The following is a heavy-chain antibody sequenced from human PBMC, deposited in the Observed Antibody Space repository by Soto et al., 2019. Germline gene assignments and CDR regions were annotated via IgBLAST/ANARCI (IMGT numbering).Heavy chain of an antibody. CDR1: GGTFSSYT. CDR2: IIPILGIA. D-gene: IGHD5-12*01. J-gene: IGHJ3*02. V-gene: IGHV1-69*02. Sequence: QVQLVQSGAEVKKPGSSVKVSCKASGGTFSSYTISWVRQAPGQGLEWMGRIIPILGIANYAQKFKGRVTITADKSTSTAYMELSSLRSEDTAVYYCARQVAVATIRSAFDIWGQGTMVTVSS. CDR3: ARQVAVATIRSAFDI.